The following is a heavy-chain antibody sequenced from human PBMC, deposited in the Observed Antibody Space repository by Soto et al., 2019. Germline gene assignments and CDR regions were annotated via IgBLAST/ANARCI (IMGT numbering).Heavy chain of an antibody. CDR1: GFTFGDYG. Sequence: EVQLVESGGGVVRPGGSLRLSCAASGFTFGDYGMSWVRQAPGKGLEWVSGINWNGGSTGYADSVKGRFTISRDNDNNSLYLQMNSLRAEDTALYYCARDHSGSYGSDYWGQGTLVTVSS. D-gene: IGHD1-26*01. J-gene: IGHJ4*02. CDR2: INWNGGST. V-gene: IGHV3-20*04. CDR3: ARDHSGSYGSDY.